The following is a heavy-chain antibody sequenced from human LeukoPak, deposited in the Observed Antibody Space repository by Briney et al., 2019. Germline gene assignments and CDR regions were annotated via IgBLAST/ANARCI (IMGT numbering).Heavy chain of an antibody. D-gene: IGHD3-22*01. J-gene: IGHJ4*02. CDR2: INPNSGDT. CDR1: GYTFTAYY. V-gene: IGHV1-2*02. CDR3: ARDGVYYDSSGNFDY. Sequence: ASVKVSCKASGYTFTAYYIHWVRQAPGQGLEWMGWINPNSGDTNYAQKLQGRVTMTTDTSTSTAYMEMRSLRSDDTAVYYCARDGVYYDSSGNFDYWGQGTLVTVSS.